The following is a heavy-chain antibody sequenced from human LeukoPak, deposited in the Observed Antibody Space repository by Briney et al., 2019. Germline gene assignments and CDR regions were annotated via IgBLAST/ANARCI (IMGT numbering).Heavy chain of an antibody. D-gene: IGHD1-26*01. Sequence: PGGSLRLSCAASGFTFSSYAMSWVRQAPGKGLEWVSAISGSGGSTYYADSVKGRFTISRDNSKNTLYLQMNSLRAEDTAVYYCAKAMSGSYYIGNDAFDIWGQGTMVTVSS. J-gene: IGHJ3*02. CDR3: AKAMSGSYYIGNDAFDI. CDR2: ISGSGGST. CDR1: GFTFSSYA. V-gene: IGHV3-23*01.